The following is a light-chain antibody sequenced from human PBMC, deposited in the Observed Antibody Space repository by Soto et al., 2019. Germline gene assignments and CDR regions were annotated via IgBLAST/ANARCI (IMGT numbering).Light chain of an antibody. CDR1: QSISSY. CDR3: QQYSNWPT. Sequence: EIQMTQSPSSLSASVGDRVTITCRASQSISSYLNWYQQKPGKAPKLLIYAASSLQSGVPSRFSGSGSGTDFTLTISSLQPEDFAVYFCQQYSNWPTFGQGTRLEI. CDR2: AAS. V-gene: IGKV1-39*01. J-gene: IGKJ5*01.